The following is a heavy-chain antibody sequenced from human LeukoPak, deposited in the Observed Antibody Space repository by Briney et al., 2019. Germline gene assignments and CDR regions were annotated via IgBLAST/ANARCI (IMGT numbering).Heavy chain of an antibody. V-gene: IGHV3-30*18. CDR1: GFTFSSYG. J-gene: IGHJ4*02. Sequence: GRSLRLSRAASGFTFSSYGMHWVRQAPGKGLEWVAVISYDGSNKYYADSVKGRFTISRDNSKNTLYLQMNSLRAEDTAVYYCAKVRLTMIVVAPGDWGQGTLVTVSS. CDR2: ISYDGSNK. D-gene: IGHD3-22*01. CDR3: AKVRLTMIVVAPGD.